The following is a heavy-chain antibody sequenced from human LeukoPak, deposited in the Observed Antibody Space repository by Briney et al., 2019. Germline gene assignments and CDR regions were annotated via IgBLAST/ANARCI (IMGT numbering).Heavy chain of an antibody. CDR3: ASDPPPGGY. J-gene: IGHJ4*02. CDR2: IYHSGST. V-gene: IGHV4-34*01. Sequence: SETLSLTCAVYGGSFSGYYWSWIRQPPGKGLEWIGEIYHSGSTNYNPSLKSRVTISVDTSKNQFSLKLSSVTAADTAAYYCASDPPPGGYWGQGTLVTVSS. D-gene: IGHD3-10*01. CDR1: GGSFSGYY.